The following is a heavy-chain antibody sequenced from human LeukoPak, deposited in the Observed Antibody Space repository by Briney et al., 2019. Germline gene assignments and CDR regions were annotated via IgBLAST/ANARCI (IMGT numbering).Heavy chain of an antibody. Sequence: ASVKVSCKASGYIITTYYMHWVRQAPGQGLEWMGVSNPSGVGTNYAQKFQGRVTMTRDTSISTAYMELSRLRSDDTAVYYCARDGHFDYWGQGTLVTVSS. CDR2: SNPSGVGT. V-gene: IGHV1-46*01. CDR1: GYIITTYY. CDR3: ARDGHFDY. J-gene: IGHJ4*02.